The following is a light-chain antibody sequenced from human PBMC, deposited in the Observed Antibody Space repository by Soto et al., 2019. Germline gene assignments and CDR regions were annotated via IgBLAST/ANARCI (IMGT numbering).Light chain of an antibody. CDR1: LSDVDAYDY. Sequence: QSALTQPPSVSGSPGQSVTISCTGTLSDVDAYDYVSWYLQHPGTAAKLLLSDVSRRHSGVPDRFSGSKSGNTASLTISGLQVDDEGDYDCCSDAGTSTYVFGTGTKLTGL. V-gene: IGLV2-11*01. CDR2: DVS. J-gene: IGLJ1*01. CDR3: CSDAGTSTYV.